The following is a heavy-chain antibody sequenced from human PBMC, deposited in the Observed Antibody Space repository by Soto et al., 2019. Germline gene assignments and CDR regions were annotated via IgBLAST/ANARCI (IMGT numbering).Heavy chain of an antibody. J-gene: IGHJ4*02. CDR1: SGSVNSSNW. CDR2: IYHGGSA. Sequence: QVQLRESGPGLVKPSGTLFLTCAVSSGSVNSSNWWSWVRQPPGKGLEWIGEIYHGGSANYNPSLRSRVTMSVDKSKNQVFXQLSSXTAADTAVYYCARDPAAAGTFDYWGQGTLVTVS. V-gene: IGHV4-4*02. D-gene: IGHD6-13*01. CDR3: ARDPAAAGTFDY.